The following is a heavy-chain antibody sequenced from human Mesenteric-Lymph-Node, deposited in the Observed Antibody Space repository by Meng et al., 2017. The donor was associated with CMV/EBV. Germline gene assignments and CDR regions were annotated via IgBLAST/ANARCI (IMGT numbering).Heavy chain of an antibody. CDR2: INPAAYT. J-gene: IGHJ5*02. Sequence: SVKVSCKASESTFSTCDINWVRQATGQGLEWMGWINPAAYTGYAQRFQGRVIITRDPSSSTVYMELNSLRSEDTAIYFCARHCVWGYQGESWGQGTLVTVSS. CDR1: ESTFSTCD. CDR3: ARHCVWGYQGES. V-gene: IGHV1-8*01. D-gene: IGHD3-16*01.